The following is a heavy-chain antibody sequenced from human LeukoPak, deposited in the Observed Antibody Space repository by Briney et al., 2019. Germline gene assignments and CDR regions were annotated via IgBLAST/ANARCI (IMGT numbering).Heavy chain of an antibody. Sequence: ASVTVSCTACRYTFTSNYIHWVRQAPGQGLEWMGMIYPRDGSTSYAQKFQGRVTVTRDTSTSTVHMELSGLRSEDTAVYYCARDQEGFDYWGQGTLVTVSS. J-gene: IGHJ4*02. V-gene: IGHV1-46*01. CDR3: ARDQEGFDY. CDR1: RYTFTSNY. CDR2: IYPRDGST.